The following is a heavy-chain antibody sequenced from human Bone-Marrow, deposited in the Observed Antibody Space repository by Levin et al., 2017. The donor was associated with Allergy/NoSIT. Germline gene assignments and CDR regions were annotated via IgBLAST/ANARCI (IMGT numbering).Heavy chain of an antibody. V-gene: IGHV1-2*02. CDR1: GYAFSGYY. CDR2: INPHSGDT. D-gene: IGHD2-21*02. CDR3: ARGTYLAVTGPDLEY. Sequence: PRASVKVSCKASGYAFSGYYVHWIRQAPGQGLEWMALINPHSGDTDSSPKFQGRLTVTRDTSINTAYMDLRSLTSDDTAVYFCARGTYLAVTGPDLEYWGQGTLVTVSS. J-gene: IGHJ4*02.